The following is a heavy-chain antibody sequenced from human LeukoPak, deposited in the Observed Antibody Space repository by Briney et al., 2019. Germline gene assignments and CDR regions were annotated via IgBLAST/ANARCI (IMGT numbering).Heavy chain of an antibody. D-gene: IGHD2-2*01. Sequence: GASVKVSCKASGYAFTGYYMHWVRQAPGQGLEWMGGIIPIFGTANYAQEFQGRVTITADESTSTAYMELSSLRSEDTAVYYCAREGCSSTSCQYYFDYWGQGTLVTVSS. CDR2: IIPIFGTA. J-gene: IGHJ4*02. CDR3: AREGCSSTSCQYYFDY. CDR1: GYAFTGYY. V-gene: IGHV1-69*13.